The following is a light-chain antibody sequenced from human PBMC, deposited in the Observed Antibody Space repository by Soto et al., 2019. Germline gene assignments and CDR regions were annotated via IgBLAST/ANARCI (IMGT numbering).Light chain of an antibody. V-gene: IGLV9-49*01. CDR2: VGTGGIVG. CDR3: GADHGSGSNFLSVV. J-gene: IGLJ2*01. Sequence: QLVLTQPPSASASLGASVTLTCTLSSGYSNYKVDWYQQSPGKGPRFVMRVGTGGIVGSKGDGIPDRFSVLGSGLNRYLTIKNIQEEDESDYHCGADHGSGSNFLSVVFGGGTKLTVL. CDR1: SGYSNYK.